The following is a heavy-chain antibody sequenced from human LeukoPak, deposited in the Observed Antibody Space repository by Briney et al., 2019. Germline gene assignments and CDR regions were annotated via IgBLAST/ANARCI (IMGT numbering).Heavy chain of an antibody. CDR1: GFSFSSYW. Sequence: GGSLRLSCAASGFSFSSYWMSWVRQAPGKGLEWVANIKEDGSEKYYVDAVKGRFTISRDNAKNSQYLQMNSLRVEDTAIYYCARDPYNGAYSEGYYYYYMDVWGKGATVTVSS. CDR2: IKEDGSEK. V-gene: IGHV3-7*01. J-gene: IGHJ6*03. D-gene: IGHD1-1*01. CDR3: ARDPYNGAYSEGYYYYYMDV.